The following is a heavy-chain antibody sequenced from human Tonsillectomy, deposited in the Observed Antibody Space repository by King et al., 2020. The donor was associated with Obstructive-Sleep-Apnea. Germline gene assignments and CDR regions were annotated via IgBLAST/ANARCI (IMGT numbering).Heavy chain of an antibody. D-gene: IGHD2-15*01. Sequence: VQLLESGGGLVQPGGSLRLSCAPSGFIFSNYAMSWVRQAPGKGLEWVSAITGSGGFTYYADSVKGRFTISRDNSRNTLYMQMNSLRAEDTAVYYCAKVGGEDSXXYSVDYYYGMXVXGQGTTVTVSS. CDR2: ITGSGGFT. V-gene: IGHV3-23*01. CDR1: GFIFSNYA. J-gene: IGHJ6*02. CDR3: AKVGGEDSXXYSVDYYYGMXV.